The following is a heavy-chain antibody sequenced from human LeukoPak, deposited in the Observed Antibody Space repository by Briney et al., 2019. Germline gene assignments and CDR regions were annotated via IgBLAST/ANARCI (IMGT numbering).Heavy chain of an antibody. J-gene: IGHJ4*02. Sequence: GGSLRLSCAASGFTFSGYWMHWVRQAPGKGLVWVSHINSDESSTSYADSVKGRFTISRDNAKNTLYLGMNSLRAEDTAVYYCARGSSGGTFGYWGQGTLVTVSS. CDR3: ARGSSGGTFGY. CDR1: GFTFSGYW. D-gene: IGHD3-3*02. CDR2: INSDESST. V-gene: IGHV3-74*01.